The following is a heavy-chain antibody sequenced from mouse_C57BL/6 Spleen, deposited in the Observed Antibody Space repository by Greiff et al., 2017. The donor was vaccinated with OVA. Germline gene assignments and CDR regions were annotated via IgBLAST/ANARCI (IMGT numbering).Heavy chain of an antibody. CDR3: VRGYDYDGYFDY. J-gene: IGHJ2*01. Sequence: EVQGVESGGGLVQPKGSLKLSCAASGFSFNTYAMNWVRQAPGKGLEWVARIRSKSNNYATYYADSVKDRFTISRDDSESMLYLQMNNLKTEDTAMYYCVRGYDYDGYFDYWGQGTTLTVSS. D-gene: IGHD2-4*01. CDR1: GFSFNTYA. CDR2: IRSKSNNYAT. V-gene: IGHV10-1*01.